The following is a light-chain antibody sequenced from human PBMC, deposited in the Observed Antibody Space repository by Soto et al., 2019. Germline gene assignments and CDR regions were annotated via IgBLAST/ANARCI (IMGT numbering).Light chain of an antibody. Sequence: DIVMTQSPDSLAVSLGERSTINCTSGRSLFYSPHNKSYLAWYQQKVGQPPQLLIYWASTRESGVPDRFRGSGYGTDFALTISSLQADDVAVYYCQQYYRAPRTFGQGTKVE. CDR1: RSLFYSPHNKSY. J-gene: IGKJ2*01. CDR2: WAS. V-gene: IGKV4-1*01. CDR3: QQYYRAPRT.